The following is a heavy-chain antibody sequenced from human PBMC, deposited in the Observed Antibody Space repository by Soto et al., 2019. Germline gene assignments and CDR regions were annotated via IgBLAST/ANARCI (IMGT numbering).Heavy chain of an antibody. V-gene: IGHV1-2*02. CDR2: INPNSGGA. D-gene: IGHD3-3*01. J-gene: IGHJ1*01. CDR1: GYTFTGYY. Sequence: EXAVKVSCNASGYTFTGYYMHWVRQAPGQGLEWMGWINPNSGGANYAQKFQGRVTMTRDTSISTAYMELSRLRSDDTAVYYCAREVSPPITIFGVVTQYFQHWGQGTLVTVPQ. CDR3: AREVSPPITIFGVVTQYFQH.